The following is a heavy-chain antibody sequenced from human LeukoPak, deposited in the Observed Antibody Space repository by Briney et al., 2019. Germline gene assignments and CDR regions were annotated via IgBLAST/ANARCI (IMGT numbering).Heavy chain of an antibody. CDR3: AKSGGYGLIDY. D-gene: IGHD1-26*01. Sequence: PSETLSLTCTVSGASVSGSPYYWGWIRQPPGKGLEWIGSIYSSGSTYYNASLQSRVTISIETSKNQVSLRLNSVTAADTAIYYCAKSGGYGLIDYWGQGTLVTVSS. V-gene: IGHV4-39*01. CDR1: GASVSGSPYY. J-gene: IGHJ4*02. CDR2: IYSSGST.